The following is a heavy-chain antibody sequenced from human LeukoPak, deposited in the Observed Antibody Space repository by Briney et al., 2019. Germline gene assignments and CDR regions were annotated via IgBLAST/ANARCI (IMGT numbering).Heavy chain of an antibody. V-gene: IGHV3-23*01. CDR1: GFTFSSYA. Sequence: GGSLRLSCAASGFTFSSYAMSWVRQAPGKGLEWVSAISGSGGSTYYADSAKGRFTISRDNSKNTLYLQMNSLRAEDTAVYYCAKSGVWGSYRYAAFDYWGQGTLVTVSS. CDR2: ISGSGGST. D-gene: IGHD3-16*02. J-gene: IGHJ4*02. CDR3: AKSGVWGSYRYAAFDY.